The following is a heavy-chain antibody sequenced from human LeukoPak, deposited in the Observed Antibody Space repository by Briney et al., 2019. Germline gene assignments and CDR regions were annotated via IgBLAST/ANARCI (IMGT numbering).Heavy chain of an antibody. CDR2: IYHSGST. Sequence: SETLSLTCIVSGYSISSNYYWGWIRQPPGKGLEWIGSIYHSGSTFYNPSLKSRLTISVDTSKNQFSLKLSSVTAADTAVYYCVKGGSYYEAFDYWGQGTLVPVSS. V-gene: IGHV4-38-2*02. CDR3: VKGGSYYEAFDY. CDR1: GYSISSNYY. J-gene: IGHJ4*02. D-gene: IGHD1-26*01.